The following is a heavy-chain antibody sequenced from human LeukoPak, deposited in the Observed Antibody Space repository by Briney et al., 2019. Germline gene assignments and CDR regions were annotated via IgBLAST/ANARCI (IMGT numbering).Heavy chain of an antibody. CDR3: ARLRYDFVWGSYDY. D-gene: IGHD3-16*01. CDR1: GFTFSSYS. Sequence: PGGSLRLSCAGSGFTFSSYSMNWVRQAPGKGLEWVSSITSSSSYIYYADSVKGRFTISRDNAKNSLYLQMNSLRAEDTAVYYCARLRYDFVWGSYDYWGQGTLVTVSS. CDR2: ITSSSSYI. V-gene: IGHV3-21*01. J-gene: IGHJ4*02.